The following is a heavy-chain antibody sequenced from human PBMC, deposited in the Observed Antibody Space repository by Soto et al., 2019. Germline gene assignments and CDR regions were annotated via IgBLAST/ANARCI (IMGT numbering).Heavy chain of an antibody. V-gene: IGHV1-69*01. CDR1: GGTFSSYA. Sequence: QVQLVQPGAEVKKPGSSVKVSCKASGGTFSSYAISWVRQAPAQGLQWKGGIIPIFGAANYAQKFQGRVTITADESTTTAYMDLSSLRSEDTAVYYCARDCCSSTSCHQNWFDPWGQGTLVTVS. CDR2: IIPIFGAA. CDR3: ARDCCSSTSCHQNWFDP. J-gene: IGHJ5*02. D-gene: IGHD2-2*01.